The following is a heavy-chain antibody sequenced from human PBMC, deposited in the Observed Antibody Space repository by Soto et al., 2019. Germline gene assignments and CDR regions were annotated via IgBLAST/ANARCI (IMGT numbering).Heavy chain of an antibody. D-gene: IGHD3-3*01. Sequence: QVQLVESGGGLVKPGGSLRLSCAASGFTFSDYYMSWIRQAPGKGLEWVSYISSSGSTIYYADSVKGRFTISRDNAKNLLYLQMNSLRAEDTAVYYCARDLSFGVVIHDAFDIWGQGTMVTVSS. CDR3: ARDLSFGVVIHDAFDI. CDR1: GFTFSDYY. V-gene: IGHV3-11*01. CDR2: ISSSGSTI. J-gene: IGHJ3*02.